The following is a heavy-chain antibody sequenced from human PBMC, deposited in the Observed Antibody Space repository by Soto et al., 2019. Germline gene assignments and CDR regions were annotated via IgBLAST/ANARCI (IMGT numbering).Heavy chain of an antibody. Sequence: EVQLVESGGGLVKPGGSLRLSCAASGFTFRSFTMNWVRQAPGKGLEWVSTISSNSAYIYYTDALRGRFTISRDNAKNSLHLQTNSLRAEDTAVYYCTRDASPESSARGWFDPWGPGTLVTVSS. D-gene: IGHD6-25*01. CDR2: ISSNSAYI. CDR1: GFTFRSFT. J-gene: IGHJ5*02. CDR3: TRDASPESSARGWFDP. V-gene: IGHV3-21*02.